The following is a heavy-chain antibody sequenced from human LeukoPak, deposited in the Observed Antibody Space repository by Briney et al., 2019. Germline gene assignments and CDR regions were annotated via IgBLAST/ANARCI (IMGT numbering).Heavy chain of an antibody. D-gene: IGHD2-21*01. Sequence: PGGSLTLSCAASGVSFSGYAMNWLRQAPGKGLEWLAAISGSGGTIFYADSVKGRFIISRDHSKNTLYLQMNSLRAEDTAVYYCAKVLGSRIAVSDPFDYWGQGTLVTVSS. CDR1: GVSFSGYA. CDR3: AKVLGSRIAVSDPFDY. J-gene: IGHJ4*02. CDR2: ISGSGGTI. V-gene: IGHV3-23*01.